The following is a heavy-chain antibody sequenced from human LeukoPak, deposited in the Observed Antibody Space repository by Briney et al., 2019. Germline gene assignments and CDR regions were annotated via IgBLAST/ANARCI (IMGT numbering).Heavy chain of an antibody. CDR2: IYHSGST. Sequence: SETLSLTCAVSGYSISSGYYWGWIRQPPRKGLEWIGSIYHSGSTYYNPSLKSRVTISVDTSKNQFSLKLSSVTAADTAVYYCAREGGGGSELFDYWGQGTLVTVSS. CDR3: AREGGGGSELFDY. V-gene: IGHV4-38-2*02. D-gene: IGHD2-15*01. J-gene: IGHJ4*02. CDR1: GYSISSGYY.